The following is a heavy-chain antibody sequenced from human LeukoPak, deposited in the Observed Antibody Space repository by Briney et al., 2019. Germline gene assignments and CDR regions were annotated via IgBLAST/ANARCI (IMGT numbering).Heavy chain of an antibody. CDR2: ISGSGGST. CDR3: ATRIRGSSGWGAFDI. CDR1: GFTFSSYA. J-gene: IGHJ3*02. Sequence: GGSLRLSCAASGFTFSSYAMSWVRQASGKGLEWVSAISGSGGSTYYADSVKGRFTISRDNSKNTLYLQMNSLRAEDTAVYYCATRIRGSSGWGAFDIWGQGTMVTVSS. V-gene: IGHV3-23*01. D-gene: IGHD6-19*01.